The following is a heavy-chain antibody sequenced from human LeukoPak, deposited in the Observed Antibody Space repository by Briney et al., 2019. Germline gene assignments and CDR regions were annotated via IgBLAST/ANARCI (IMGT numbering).Heavy chain of an antibody. CDR2: INPNSGGT. Sequence: GASVKVSCKASGYTFTGYYMHWVRQAPGQGLEWMGRINPNSGGTNYAQKFQGRVTMTRDTSISTAYMELSRLRSDDTAVYYCARGDVVVVASTQFDYWGQGTLVTVSS. V-gene: IGHV1-2*06. J-gene: IGHJ4*02. D-gene: IGHD2-15*01. CDR3: ARGDVVVVASTQFDY. CDR1: GYTFTGYY.